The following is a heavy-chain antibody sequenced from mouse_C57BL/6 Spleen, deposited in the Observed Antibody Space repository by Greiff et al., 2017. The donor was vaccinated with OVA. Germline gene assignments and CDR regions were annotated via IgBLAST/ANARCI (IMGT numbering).Heavy chain of an antibody. CDR3: ARPQLGREGYYFDY. D-gene: IGHD4-1*02. CDR2: ISSGGSYT. V-gene: IGHV5-6*01. Sequence: EVMLVESGGDLVKPGGSLKLSCAASGFTFSSYGMSWVRQTPDKRLEWVATISSGGSYTYYPDSVKGRFTISRDNAKNTLYLQMSSLKAEDTAMYYWARPQLGREGYYFDYWGQGTTLTVSS. CDR1: GFTFSSYG. J-gene: IGHJ2*01.